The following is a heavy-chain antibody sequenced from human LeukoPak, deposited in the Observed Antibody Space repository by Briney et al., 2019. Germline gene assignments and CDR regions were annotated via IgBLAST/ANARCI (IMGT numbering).Heavy chain of an antibody. D-gene: IGHD2-8*01. CDR3: AKSNDFMGVGYFEF. Sequence: GGCLRVSCAAPGDTFKIYAKRCVRQAPGKGLEWGSDISGSGDSTYYADTVKGRDTISRENQKNTLYLQMNSLRAEATAVYYCAKSNDFMGVGYFEFWGKGILVTVSS. J-gene: IGHJ4*02. V-gene: IGHV3-23*01. CDR2: ISGSGDST. CDR1: GDTFKIYA.